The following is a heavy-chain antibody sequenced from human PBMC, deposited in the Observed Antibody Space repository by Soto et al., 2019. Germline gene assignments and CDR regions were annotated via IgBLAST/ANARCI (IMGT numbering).Heavy chain of an antibody. Sequence: SVKVSCKASGYTFTSYDINWVRQATGQGLEWMGWMNPNIGKANYAQKFQGRVTITADESTSTAYMELSSLRSEDTAVYYCARDPHDYDSSGDYWGQGTLVTVSS. J-gene: IGHJ4*02. CDR2: MNPNIGKA. CDR3: ARDPHDYDSSGDY. V-gene: IGHV1-69*13. D-gene: IGHD3-22*01. CDR1: GYTFTSYD.